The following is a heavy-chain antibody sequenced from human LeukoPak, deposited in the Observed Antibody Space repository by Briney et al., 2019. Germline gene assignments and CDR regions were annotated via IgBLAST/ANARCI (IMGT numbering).Heavy chain of an antibody. CDR2: IYYSGNT. J-gene: IGHJ4*02. CDR1: GASMKNYY. V-gene: IGHV4-59*08. Sequence: SETLSLTCTVSGASMKNYYWNWIRQTPGKGLEWIGNIYYSGNTNYHPSLKSRVTISLDTSKSQFSLRLGSVTAADTAVYYCATQWLAREIVLWGQRNMVTVSS. CDR3: ATQWLAREIVL. D-gene: IGHD6-19*01.